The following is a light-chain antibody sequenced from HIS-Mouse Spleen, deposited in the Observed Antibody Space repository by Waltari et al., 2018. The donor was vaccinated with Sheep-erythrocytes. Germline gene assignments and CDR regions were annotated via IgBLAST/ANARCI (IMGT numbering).Light chain of an antibody. V-gene: IGLV1-40*01. J-gene: IGLJ3*02. CDR1: SSNIGAGYD. CDR3: QSYDSSLSGWV. CDR2: GNS. Sequence: QSVLTQPPSVSGAPGQRVTISCTVSSSNIGAGYDVPWYQQLPGTAPKLLIYGNSNRPSGVPDRFSGSKSGTSASLAITGLQAEDEADYYCQSYDSSLSGWVFGGGTKLTVL.